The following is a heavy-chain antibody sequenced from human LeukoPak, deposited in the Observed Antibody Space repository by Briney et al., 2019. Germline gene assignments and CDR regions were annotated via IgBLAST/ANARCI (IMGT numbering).Heavy chain of an antibody. J-gene: IGHJ4*02. V-gene: IGHV3-23*01. D-gene: IGHD3-3*01. CDR2: ISGSGGST. Sequence: GGSLRLSCAASGFTFSSYAMSWVRPAPGKGLAWVSAISGSGGSTYYADSVKGRFTISRDNSKNTLYLQMNSLRAEDTAVYYCASVLEGYFDYWGQGTLVTVSS. CDR3: ASVLEGYFDY. CDR1: GFTFSSYA.